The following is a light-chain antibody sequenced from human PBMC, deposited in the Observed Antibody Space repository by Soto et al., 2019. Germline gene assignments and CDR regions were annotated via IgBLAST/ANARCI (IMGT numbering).Light chain of an antibody. CDR3: MQALQTPRT. Sequence: DIVMTQSPLSLPVTPGERASISCRSSHSLLHSNGYNYLDWYLQKPGQSPQILIYLGSNRSSGVPDRFSGSGSGTDFKLKISRVEAEDVGVYYCMQALQTPRTCGQGTKVDIK. CDR1: HSLLHSNGYNY. V-gene: IGKV2-28*01. J-gene: IGKJ1*01. CDR2: LGS.